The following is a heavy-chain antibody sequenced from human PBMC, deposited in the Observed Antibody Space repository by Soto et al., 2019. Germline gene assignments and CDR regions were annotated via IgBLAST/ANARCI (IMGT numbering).Heavy chain of an antibody. D-gene: IGHD6-19*01. CDR1: GFSFSSCA. CDR3: ARVKIALAGIAYYVAY. V-gene: IGHV3-30-3*01. Sequence: QVQLVESGGGVVQPGRSLRLSCAASGFSFSSCAMHWVRQAPGKGLEWVADISHDGSNKYYADSVKGRFTISRDNSGNTVYLQMNSLRPDDTAVYYCARVKIALAGIAYYVAYWGQGTLVTVSS. J-gene: IGHJ4*02. CDR2: ISHDGSNK.